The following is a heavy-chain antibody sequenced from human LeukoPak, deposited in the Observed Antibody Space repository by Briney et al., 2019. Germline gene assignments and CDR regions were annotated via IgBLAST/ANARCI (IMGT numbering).Heavy chain of an antibody. Sequence: GGSLRLSCAASGFTFSSYSMNWVRQAPGKGLEWVPYISSSSSTIYYADSVKGRFTISRDNAKNSLYLQMNSLRAEDTAVYYCARAASIAAAGRFDYWGQGTLVSVSS. CDR2: ISSSSSTI. CDR1: GFTFSSYS. D-gene: IGHD6-13*01. CDR3: ARAASIAAAGRFDY. V-gene: IGHV3-48*04. J-gene: IGHJ4*02.